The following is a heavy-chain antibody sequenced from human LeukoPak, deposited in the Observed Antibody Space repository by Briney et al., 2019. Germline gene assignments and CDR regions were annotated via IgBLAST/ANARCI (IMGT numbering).Heavy chain of an antibody. CDR3: VRHLDCSGGSCYSNWFDP. D-gene: IGHD2-15*01. Sequence: GESLKISCKGSGYSFTSYWIGWVRQMPGKGLEWMGIIYPGDSDTRYSPSFQGQVTISADKSISTAYLQWSSLKASDTAMYYCVRHLDCSGGSCYSNWFDPWGQGTLVTVSS. CDR1: GYSFTSYW. J-gene: IGHJ5*02. CDR2: IYPGDSDT. V-gene: IGHV5-51*01.